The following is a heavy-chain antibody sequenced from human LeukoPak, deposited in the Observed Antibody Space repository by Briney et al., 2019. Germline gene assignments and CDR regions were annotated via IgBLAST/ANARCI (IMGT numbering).Heavy chain of an antibody. CDR2: ISSSGNTI. CDR1: GFTFSDYY. CDR3: AKDRWGDSPDNYFDY. D-gene: IGHD3-22*01. J-gene: IGHJ4*02. V-gene: IGHV3-11*01. Sequence: PGGSLRLSCAVSGFTFSDYYMNWIRQSPGKGLEWVAYISSSGNTIYYADSVKGRFTISRDNSKNTLYLQMNSLRAEDTAVYYCAKDRWGDSPDNYFDYWGQGTLVTVSS.